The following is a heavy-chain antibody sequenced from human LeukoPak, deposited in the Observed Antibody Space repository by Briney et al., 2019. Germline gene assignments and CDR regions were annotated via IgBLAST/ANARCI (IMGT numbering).Heavy chain of an antibody. D-gene: IGHD1-14*01. CDR2: IWYDGSNK. J-gene: IGHJ4*02. CDR1: GFTFSSHW. V-gene: IGHV3-33*08. Sequence: GGSLRLSCAGSGFTFSSHWMNWVRQAPGKGLEWVAVIWYDGSNKYYADSVKGRFTISRDNSKNTLYLQMNSLRAEDTAVYYCARSELDGPIDYWGQGTLVTVSS. CDR3: ARSELDGPIDY.